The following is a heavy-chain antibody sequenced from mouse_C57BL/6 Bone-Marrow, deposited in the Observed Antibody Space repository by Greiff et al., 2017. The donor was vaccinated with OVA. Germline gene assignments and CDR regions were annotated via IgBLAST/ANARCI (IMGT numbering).Heavy chain of an antibody. V-gene: IGHV1-82*01. D-gene: IGHD2-4*01. CDR2: IYPGDGDT. CDR1: GFAFSSSW. J-gene: IGHJ1*03. Sequence: VKLQESGPELVKPGASVKISCKASGFAFSSSWMNWVKQRPGKGLEWIGRIYPGDGDTNYNGKFKGKATLTADKSSSTAYMQLSSLTSEDSAVYFCAREYDYDWYFDVWGTGTTVTVSS. CDR3: AREYDYDWYFDV.